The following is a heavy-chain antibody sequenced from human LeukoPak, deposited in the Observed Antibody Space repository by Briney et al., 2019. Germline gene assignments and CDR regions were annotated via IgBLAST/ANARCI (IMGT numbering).Heavy chain of an antibody. CDR3: ARALESRYFDL. CDR1: GFTFSTYV. J-gene: IGHJ2*01. V-gene: IGHV3-33*01. D-gene: IGHD1-1*01. Sequence: GGSLRLSCAASGFTFSTYVMHWVRQAPGKGLEWVAAIWYDGSDSYYAGSVRGRFTISRDSSKTTLYLHMNSLRTEDTALYYCARALESRYFDLWGRGTLVTVSS. CDR2: IWYDGSDS.